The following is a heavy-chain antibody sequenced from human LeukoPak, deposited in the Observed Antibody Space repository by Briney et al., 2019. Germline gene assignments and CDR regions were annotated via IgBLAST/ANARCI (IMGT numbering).Heavy chain of an antibody. V-gene: IGHV4-38-2*02. J-gene: IGHJ5*02. Sequence: SETLSLTCTVSGYSISSGYYWGWIRQPPGKGLEWIGSIYHSGSTYYNPSLKSRVTISVDTSKNQFSLKLSSVTAADTAVYYCARAGEWFDPWGQGTLVTVSS. CDR2: IYHSGST. CDR3: ARAGEWFDP. CDR1: GYSISSGYY. D-gene: IGHD1-14*01.